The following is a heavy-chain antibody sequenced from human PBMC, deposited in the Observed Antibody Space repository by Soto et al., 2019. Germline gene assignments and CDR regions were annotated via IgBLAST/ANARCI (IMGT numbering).Heavy chain of an antibody. CDR1: GFTFSSYG. CDR2: IWYDGSNK. V-gene: IGHV3-33*01. Sequence: QVQLVESGGGVVQPGRSLRLSCAASGFTFSSYGMHWVRQAPGKGLEWVAIIWYDGSNKYYVDSVKGRFTISRDNSKNTLYLQMNSLRAEDTAVYYCARDRGGGSYYYCDYWGQGTLVTVSS. D-gene: IGHD1-26*01. J-gene: IGHJ4*02. CDR3: ARDRGGGSYYYCDY.